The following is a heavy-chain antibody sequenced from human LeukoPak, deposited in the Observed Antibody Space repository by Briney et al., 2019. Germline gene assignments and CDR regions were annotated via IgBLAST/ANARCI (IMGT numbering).Heavy chain of an antibody. V-gene: IGHV3-15*01. CDR2: IKAKAHGGTI. D-gene: IGHD1-26*01. CDR3: TTDGVGVEGATYDN. Sequence: GGSLRLSCAASGFTFSSYSMNWVRQAPGKGLEWVGRIKAKAHGGTIEYAVPVKGRFTISRDDSKNTLYLQMNSLKTEDTAVYYCTTDGVGVEGATYDNWGQGTLVSVSS. J-gene: IGHJ4*02. CDR1: GFTFSSYS.